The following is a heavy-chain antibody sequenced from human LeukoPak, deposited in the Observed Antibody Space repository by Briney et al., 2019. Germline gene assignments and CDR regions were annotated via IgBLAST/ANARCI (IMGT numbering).Heavy chain of an antibody. V-gene: IGHV4-59*12. CDR3: ARVGGYCSGGSCKGGAFDI. J-gene: IGHJ3*02. Sequence: SETLSLTCTVSGGSISSYYWSWIRQPPGKGLEWIGYIYYSGSTNYNPSLKSRVTISVDTSKNQFSLKLSSVTAADTAVYYCARVGGYCSGGSCKGGAFDIWGQGTMVTVSS. D-gene: IGHD2-15*01. CDR1: GGSISSYY. CDR2: IYYSGST.